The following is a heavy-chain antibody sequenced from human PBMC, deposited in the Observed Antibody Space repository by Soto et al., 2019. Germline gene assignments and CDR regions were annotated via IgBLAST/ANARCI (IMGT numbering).Heavy chain of an antibody. CDR3: ASDMTLFTVPYFDY. J-gene: IGHJ4*02. CDR1: GGSSKNYA. CDR2: IIPISGTA. Sequence: QVQLVQSGAEVKKPGSSVKVSCKASGGSSKNYAISWVRQAPGQGLEWMGGIIPISGTADYAQKFQGRLTITADKSTNTAYMELSSLRSEDTAVYYCASDMTLFTVPYFDYWGQGTLVTVSS. D-gene: IGHD4-17*01. V-gene: IGHV1-69*06.